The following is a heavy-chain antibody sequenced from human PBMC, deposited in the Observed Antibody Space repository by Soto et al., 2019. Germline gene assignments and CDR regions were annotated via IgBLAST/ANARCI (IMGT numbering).Heavy chain of an antibody. Sequence: SETLSLTCAVYGGSFSGYYWSWIRQPPGKGLEWIGEINHSGSTNYNPSLKSRVTISVDTSKNQFSLKLSSVTAADTAVYYCARGRIAAAATSSRDYYYYMDVWGKGTTVTVS. D-gene: IGHD6-13*01. CDR3: ARGRIAAAATSSRDYYYYMDV. CDR2: INHSGST. J-gene: IGHJ6*03. V-gene: IGHV4-34*01. CDR1: GGSFSGYY.